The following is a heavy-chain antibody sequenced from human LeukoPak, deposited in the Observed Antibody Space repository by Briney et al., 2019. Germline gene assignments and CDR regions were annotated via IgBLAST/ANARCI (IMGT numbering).Heavy chain of an antibody. CDR3: ARGYGLGI. CDR2: ISSSGNTI. J-gene: IGHJ3*02. CDR1: GFTFRSYE. V-gene: IGHV3-48*03. Sequence: GGSLRLSCGASGFTFRSYEMNWVRQAPGKGLEWVSYISSSGNTIYYADSVKGRFTISRDNAENSLYLQMNSLRAEDTAVYYCARGYGLGIWGQGTMVTVSS.